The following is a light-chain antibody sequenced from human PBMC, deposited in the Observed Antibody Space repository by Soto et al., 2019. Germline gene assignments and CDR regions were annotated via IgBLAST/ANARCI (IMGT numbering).Light chain of an antibody. CDR3: QQYNSYSPWT. CDR1: QSVSSN. CDR2: GAS. Sequence: EIVLTQSPGTLSVSPLERATLSCMASQSVSSNLAWYQQKPGQAPRLLIYGASTRATGIPARFSGSGSGTEFTLTISSLQPDDFATYYCQQYNSYSPWTFGQGTKVDIK. V-gene: IGKV3-15*01. J-gene: IGKJ1*01.